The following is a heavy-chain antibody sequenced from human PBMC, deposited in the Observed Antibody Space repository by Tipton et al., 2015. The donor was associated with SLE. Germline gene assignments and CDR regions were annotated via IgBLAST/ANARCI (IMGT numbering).Heavy chain of an antibody. CDR3: ARKGEWELLTGMDV. CDR2: ISSSSSTI. CDR1: GFTFSSYS. Sequence: SLRLSCAASGFTFSSYSMNWARQAPGKGLEWVSSISSSSSTIYYADSVKGRFTISRDNAKNSLYLQMNSLRAEDTAVYYCARKGEWELLTGMDVWGQGTTVTVSS. D-gene: IGHD1-26*01. V-gene: IGHV3-48*04. J-gene: IGHJ6*02.